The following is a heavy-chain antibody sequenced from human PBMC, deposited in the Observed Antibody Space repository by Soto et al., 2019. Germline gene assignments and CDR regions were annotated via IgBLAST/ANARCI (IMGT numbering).Heavy chain of an antibody. V-gene: IGHV4-30-4*01. Sequence: SETLSLTCTVSGGSISSGDYYWSWIRQPPGKGLEWIGYIYYSGSTYYNPSLKSRVTISVDTSKNQFSLKLSSVTAADTAVYYCARDRDGGYGMDVWGQGTTVT. J-gene: IGHJ6*02. CDR2: IYYSGST. CDR1: GGSISSGDYY. CDR3: ARDRDGGYGMDV. D-gene: IGHD3-16*01.